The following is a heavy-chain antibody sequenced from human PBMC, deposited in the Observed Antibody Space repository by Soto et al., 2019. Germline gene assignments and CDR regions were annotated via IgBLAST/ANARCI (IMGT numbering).Heavy chain of an antibody. Sequence: ASVKVSCKASGGTFSSYAISWVRQAPGQGLEWMGGIIPIFGTANYAQKFQGRVTITADESTSTAYMELSSLRSEDTAVYYCARDREYYYDSSGYRAFDIWRQGTMVTVSS. V-gene: IGHV1-69*13. CDR1: GGTFSSYA. D-gene: IGHD3-22*01. CDR3: ARDREYYYDSSGYRAFDI. CDR2: IIPIFGTA. J-gene: IGHJ3*02.